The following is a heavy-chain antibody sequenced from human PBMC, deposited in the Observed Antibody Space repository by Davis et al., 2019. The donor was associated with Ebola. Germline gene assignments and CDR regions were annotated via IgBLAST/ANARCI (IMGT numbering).Heavy chain of an antibody. CDR1: GYTFTSYD. V-gene: IGHV1-8*01. CDR3: ARRNSGSYRKGNNWFDP. CDR2: MNPNSGNT. D-gene: IGHD1-26*01. Sequence: AASVKVSCKASGYTFTSYDINWVLPSPFPFHSFLLWMNPNSGNTGYAQKFQGRVTMTRNTSISTAYMELSSLRSEDTAVYYCARRNSGSYRKGNNWFDPWGQGTLVTVSS. J-gene: IGHJ5*02.